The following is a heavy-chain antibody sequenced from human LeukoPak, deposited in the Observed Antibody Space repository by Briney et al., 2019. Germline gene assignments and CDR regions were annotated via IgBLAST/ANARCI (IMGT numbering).Heavy chain of an antibody. Sequence: GGSLRLSCAASGFTFCNYSMNWVRQAPGKGLEWVSYITSSSTVYYAGSVTGRVTISRDNAKNSLFLQMNSLRAEDTAVYYCARDYCSAPKCYLIDYWGQGALVTVSS. CDR2: ITSSSTV. J-gene: IGHJ4*02. CDR3: ARDYCSAPKCYLIDY. D-gene: IGHD2-15*01. V-gene: IGHV3-48*04. CDR1: GFTFCNYS.